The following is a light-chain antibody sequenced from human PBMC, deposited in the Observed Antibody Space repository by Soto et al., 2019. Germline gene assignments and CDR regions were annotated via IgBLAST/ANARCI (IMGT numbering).Light chain of an antibody. CDR3: QQYGSSRT. CDR2: GAS. CDR1: QSISSSY. V-gene: IGKV3-20*01. J-gene: IGKJ1*01. Sequence: EIVLTQSPGTLSLSPGERATLSCRASQSISSSYLAWYQQKPGQAPRLLILGASSRATGIPDRFIGSGSGTAFTLTISRLEPEEFAVYYCQQYGSSRTFGQGTKVEIK.